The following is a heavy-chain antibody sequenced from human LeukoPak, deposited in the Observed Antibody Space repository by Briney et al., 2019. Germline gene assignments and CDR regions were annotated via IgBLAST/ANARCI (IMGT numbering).Heavy chain of an antibody. CDR1: GFTFDDYG. V-gene: IGHV3-20*04. CDR3: ARASQWLAFDN. J-gene: IGHJ4*02. Sequence: GGSLRLSCAASGFTFDDYGMSWVRQAPGKGLEWVSGINWNGGSTGYADSVKGRFTISRDNAKNSLYLQMNSLRAEDTAVYFCARASQWLAFDNWGQGTLVTVSS. CDR2: INWNGGST. D-gene: IGHD6-19*01.